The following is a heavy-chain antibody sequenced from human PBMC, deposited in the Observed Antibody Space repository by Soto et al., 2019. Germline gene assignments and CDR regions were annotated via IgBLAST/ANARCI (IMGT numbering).Heavy chain of an antibody. V-gene: IGHV1-18*01. CDR3: ARVIMIFGVANLGSYFDY. CDR1: GYPFSNCG. D-gene: IGHD3-3*01. Sequence: ASVKVSCKTSGYPFSNCGLSWVRQAAGQGLEWLGWISPSNGQKIYAQNFHGRVTMTTDTSTATANMELRSLISDDTAVYYCARVIMIFGVANLGSYFDYWGQGTRVTVSS. J-gene: IGHJ4*02. CDR2: ISPSNGQK.